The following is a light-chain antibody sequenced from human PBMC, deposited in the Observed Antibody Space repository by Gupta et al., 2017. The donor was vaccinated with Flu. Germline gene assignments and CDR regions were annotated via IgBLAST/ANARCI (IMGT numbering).Light chain of an antibody. CDR1: SCSIATNY. CDR3: QPYEGNNGLI. J-gene: IGLJ2*01. CDR2: VYH. V-gene: IGLV6-57*01. Sequence: TTPSTPSSCSIATNYVYCYQQHPITSPTTVIYVYHKTLPGAPDPFSCSIYASSNSASLTISGPKIEDEADYYSQPYEGNNGLIFGGGTKLTVL.